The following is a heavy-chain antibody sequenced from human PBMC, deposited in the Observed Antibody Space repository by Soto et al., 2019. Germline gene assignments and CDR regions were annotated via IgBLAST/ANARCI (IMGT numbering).Heavy chain of an antibody. J-gene: IGHJ5*02. CDR3: ARARQYYDCELDP. CDR1: GDSISSSNYF. D-gene: IGHD3-16*01. CDR2: IFYSGST. Sequence: SETLSLTCTVSGDSISSSNYFWGWIRQPPGKGLEWIGTIFYSGSTYYNPSLKSRVTISVDTSKNQFSLKLTSVTTADTAVYYCARARQYYDCELDPWGQGTLVTVSS. V-gene: IGHV4-39*07.